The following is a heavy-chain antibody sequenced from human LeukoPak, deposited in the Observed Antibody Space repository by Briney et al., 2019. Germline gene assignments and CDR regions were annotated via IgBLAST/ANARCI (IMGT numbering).Heavy chain of an antibody. CDR3: AKDVYGSGAFHFDY. J-gene: IGHJ4*02. CDR1: GFTFSSYG. Sequence: PGGSLRLSCAASGFTFSSYGMHWVRRAPGMRRLEWVAVISYDGTEIYYADSVKGRFTISRDNSKNTLYLQMNSLRAEDTAVYYCAKDVYGSGAFHFDYWGQGTLVTVSS. V-gene: IGHV3-30*18. CDR2: ISYDGTEI. D-gene: IGHD3-10*01.